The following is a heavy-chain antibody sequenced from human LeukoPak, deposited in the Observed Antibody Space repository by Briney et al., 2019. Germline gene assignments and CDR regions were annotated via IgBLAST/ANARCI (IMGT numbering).Heavy chain of an antibody. J-gene: IGHJ5*02. V-gene: IGHV1-2*02. Sequence: ASVKVSCKASGYTFTGYYMHWVRQAPGQGLEWMGWINPNSGDTNYAQKFQGRVTMIRDTSISTAYMELSRLRSDDTAVYYCARVILSGSYYVIGGGANWFDPWGQGTLVTVSS. CDR2: INPNSGDT. D-gene: IGHD1-26*01. CDR3: ARVILSGSYYVIGGGANWFDP. CDR1: GYTFTGYY.